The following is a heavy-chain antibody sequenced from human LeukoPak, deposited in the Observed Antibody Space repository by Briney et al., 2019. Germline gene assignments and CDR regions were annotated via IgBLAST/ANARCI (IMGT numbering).Heavy chain of an antibody. CDR3: ARDWASSTSSYGMDV. D-gene: IGHD2-2*01. J-gene: IGHJ6*02. Sequence: GASVKVSCKASGYTFTSYGISWVRQAPGQGLEWMGWISAYNGNTNYAQKLQGRVTMTTDTSTSTAYMELRSLRSDGTAVYYCARDWASSTSSYGMDVWGQGTTVTVSS. V-gene: IGHV1-18*01. CDR2: ISAYNGNT. CDR1: GYTFTSYG.